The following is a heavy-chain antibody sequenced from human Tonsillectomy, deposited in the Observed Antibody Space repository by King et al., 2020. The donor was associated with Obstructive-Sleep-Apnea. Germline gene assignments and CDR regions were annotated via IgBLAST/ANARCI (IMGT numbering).Heavy chain of an antibody. Sequence: VQLVESGGGLVQPGGSLRLSWAASGFTFSSYAMSWVRQAPGKGLEGVSAISGSVGSTYYAGSVKGRLTISRDKSKNTLYLQMERLSAEHTAVYYCAKEVTYGSGSYYYYGMDVWGQGTTVTVSS. CDR1: GFTFSSYA. CDR2: ISGSVGST. CDR3: AKEVTYGSGSYYYYGMDV. V-gene: IGHV3-23*04. J-gene: IGHJ6*02. D-gene: IGHD3-10*01.